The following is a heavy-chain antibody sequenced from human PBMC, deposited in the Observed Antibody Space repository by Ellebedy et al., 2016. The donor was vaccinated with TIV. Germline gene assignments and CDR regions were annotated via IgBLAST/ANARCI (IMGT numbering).Heavy chain of an antibody. CDR2: TYYRSKWYN. J-gene: IGHJ4*02. V-gene: IGHV6-1*01. CDR1: GDSVSSNSPT. CDR3: AREIRAYDS. Sequence: SQTLSLTCAISGDSVSSNSPTWNWIRQSPSRGLECLGRTYYRSKWYNEYAVSVESRITINSDTSKNQFSLQLSSVTPEDTAIYYCAREIRAYDSWGQGTLVTVSS.